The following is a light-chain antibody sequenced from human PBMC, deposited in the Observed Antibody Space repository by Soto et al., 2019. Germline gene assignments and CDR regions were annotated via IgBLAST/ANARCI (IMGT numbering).Light chain of an antibody. CDR1: QSVTSNY. CDR3: QQYGSSPRT. CDR2: GIS. J-gene: IGKJ1*01. Sequence: EVVMTHSPATLSVSPGEGATLSCRASQSVTSNYLAWYKQKPGKAPRIXIHGISNRATGVPDRFSGSGSGTEFTLTISRLEPEDFAVYYCQQYGSSPRTFGQGTKVDIK. V-gene: IGKV3-20*01.